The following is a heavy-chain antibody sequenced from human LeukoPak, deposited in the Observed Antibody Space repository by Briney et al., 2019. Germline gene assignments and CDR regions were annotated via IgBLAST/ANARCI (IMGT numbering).Heavy chain of an antibody. J-gene: IGHJ4*02. Sequence: GGSLRLSCAASGFTFDDYAMHWVRQAPGKGLEWVSLISWDGGSTYYADSVKGRFTISRDNSKNSLYLQMNSLRAEDTALYYCASSSSSWYFGYWGQGTLVTVSS. CDR2: ISWDGGST. V-gene: IGHV3-43D*03. CDR1: GFTFDDYA. D-gene: IGHD6-13*01. CDR3: ASSSSSWYFGY.